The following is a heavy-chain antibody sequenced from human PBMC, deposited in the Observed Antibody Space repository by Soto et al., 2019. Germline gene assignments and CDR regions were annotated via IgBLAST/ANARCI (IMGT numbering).Heavy chain of an antibody. CDR2: IYYSGST. CDR3: ARLISGYDYYFDY. J-gene: IGHJ4*02. V-gene: IGHV4-39*01. D-gene: IGHD5-12*01. CDR1: GGSISSSSYY. Sequence: SETLSLTCTVSGGSISSSSYYWGWIRQPPGKGLEWIGSIYYSGSTYYNPSLKSRVTISVDTSKNQFSLKLISVTAADTAVYYCARLISGYDYYFDYWGQGTLVTVSS.